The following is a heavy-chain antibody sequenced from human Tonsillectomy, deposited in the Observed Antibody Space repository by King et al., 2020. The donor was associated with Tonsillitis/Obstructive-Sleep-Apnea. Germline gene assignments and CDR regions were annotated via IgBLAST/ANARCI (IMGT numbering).Heavy chain of an antibody. V-gene: IGHV4-59*01. J-gene: IGHJ4*02. Sequence: QLQESGPGLVKPSETLSLTCTVSGGSINSYYWNWIRPPPGKGLEWIGYIYYSGGTKYNPSLKSRVTISVDTSKNHFSLKLSSVTAADTAVYYCAREGEIGFDYWGQGTLVTVSS. D-gene: IGHD1-26*01. CDR3: AREGEIGFDY. CDR1: GGSINSYY. CDR2: IYYSGGT.